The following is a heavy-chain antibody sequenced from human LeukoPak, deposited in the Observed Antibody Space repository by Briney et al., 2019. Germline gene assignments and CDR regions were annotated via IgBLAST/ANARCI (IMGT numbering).Heavy chain of an antibody. J-gene: IGHJ6*03. CDR1: GGSISGYY. Sequence: SETLSLTCTVSGGSISGYYWSWIRQPPGKGLEWIGYIYYSGSIYYNPSLKSRVTMSVDTSKNQFSLKLRSVTAVDTAVYYCARTGMVGDYYYMDVWGKGTTVTVSS. CDR2: IYYSGSI. CDR3: ARTGMVGDYYYMDV. D-gene: IGHD1-26*01. V-gene: IGHV4-59*04.